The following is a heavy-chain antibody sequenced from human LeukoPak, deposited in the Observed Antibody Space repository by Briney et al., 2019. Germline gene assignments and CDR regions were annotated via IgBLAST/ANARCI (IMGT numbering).Heavy chain of an antibody. V-gene: IGHV4-39*07. CDR2: IYYSGST. CDR1: GGSISSSSYY. CDR3: AREPSPWVPAAIIPNYWYFDL. Sequence: SETLSLTCTVSGGSISSSSYYWGWIRQPPGKGLEWIGSIYYSGSTYYNPSLKSRVTISVDTSKNQFSLKLSSVTAADTAVYYCAREPSPWVPAAIIPNYWYFDLWGRGTLVTVSS. J-gene: IGHJ2*01. D-gene: IGHD2-2*01.